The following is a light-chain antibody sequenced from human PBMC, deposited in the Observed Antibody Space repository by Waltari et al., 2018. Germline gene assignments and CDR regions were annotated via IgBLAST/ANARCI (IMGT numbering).Light chain of an antibody. Sequence: SYELTQPPSVSVSPGQTARITCSGDALPDQYAYWYQQKSGQSPRLVMHKDTERPSGIPERFSGSASGTTVTLTITGAQAEDEGDYYCQSTDSSATYWVFGGGTKLTVL. V-gene: IGLV3-25*03. CDR2: KDT. CDR3: QSTDSSATYWV. CDR1: ALPDQY. J-gene: IGLJ3*02.